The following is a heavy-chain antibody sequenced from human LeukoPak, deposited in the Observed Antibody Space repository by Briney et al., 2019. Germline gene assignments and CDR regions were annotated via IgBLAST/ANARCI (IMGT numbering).Heavy chain of an antibody. D-gene: IGHD5-12*01. V-gene: IGHV4-39*01. CDR1: GASIAHNTYS. CDR3: ARQAGEWQRYFDY. J-gene: IGHJ4*02. CDR2: TYYSGTT. Sequence: PSETLSLTCSVSGASIAHNTYSWGWVRQSPGKGLEWIGSTYYSGTTYYNPSLKSRVTISADTSKKQFSLKLTSVSAADTAVYYCARQAGEWQRYFDYWGQGTLVTVSS.